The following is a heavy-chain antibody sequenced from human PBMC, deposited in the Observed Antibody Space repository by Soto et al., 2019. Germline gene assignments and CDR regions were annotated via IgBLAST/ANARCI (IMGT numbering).Heavy chain of an antibody. V-gene: IGHV1-18*01. J-gene: IGHJ4*02. Sequence: ASVKVSCKASGYTFTSYGISWVRQAPGQGLEWMGWISAYNGNTNYAQKLQGRGTMTTDTSTSTAYMELRSLRSDDTAVYYCARENIVVVVAAPLSFDYWGKEPLVTVSS. D-gene: IGHD2-15*01. CDR3: ARENIVVVVAAPLSFDY. CDR1: GYTFTSYG. CDR2: ISAYNGNT.